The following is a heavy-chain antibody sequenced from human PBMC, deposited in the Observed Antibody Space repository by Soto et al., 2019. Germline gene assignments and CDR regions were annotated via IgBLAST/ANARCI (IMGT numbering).Heavy chain of an antibody. D-gene: IGHD6-19*01. CDR2: TSSSGSTT. V-gene: IGHV3-11*01. Sequence: QVELVESGGGLAKPGGSLRLSCAASGFTFSDYDMSWIRQAPGKGLEWVSYTSSSGSTTYYADSVKGRFTMSRDNAKNSMYLHMESLRDEDMAVYYCARDHQSIAVDHSYYYGMDVWGQGTTVTVSS. J-gene: IGHJ6*02. CDR3: ARDHQSIAVDHSYYYGMDV. CDR1: GFTFSDYD.